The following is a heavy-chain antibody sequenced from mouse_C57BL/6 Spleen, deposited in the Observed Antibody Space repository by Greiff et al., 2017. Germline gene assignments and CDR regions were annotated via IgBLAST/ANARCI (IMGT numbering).Heavy chain of an antibody. J-gene: IGHJ2*01. V-gene: IGHV1-55*01. CDR3: ARDYGSEAYYLDY. Sequence: QVQLQQPGAELVKPGASVKMSCKASGYTFTSYWITWVKQRPGQGLEWIGDIYPGSGSTNYNEKFKSKATLTVDKSSSTAYMQLSSLTSEDSAVYYCARDYGSEAYYLDYWGQGTTLTVSS. CDR1: GYTFTSYW. CDR2: IYPGSGST. D-gene: IGHD1-1*01.